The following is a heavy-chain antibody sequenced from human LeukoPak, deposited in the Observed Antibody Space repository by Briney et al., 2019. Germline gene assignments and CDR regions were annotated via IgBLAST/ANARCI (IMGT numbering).Heavy chain of an antibody. Sequence: GGSLRLSCAASGSTFSSYWMTWVRQAPGMGLQWVANIKEDGSEKYYVDSVKGRFTISRDNAKNSLYLQMSSLRAEDTAVYYCARADSTSAFDIWGQGTMVTVS. CDR3: ARADSTSAFDI. J-gene: IGHJ3*02. D-gene: IGHD2/OR15-2a*01. CDR1: GSTFSSYW. V-gene: IGHV3-7*01. CDR2: IKEDGSEK.